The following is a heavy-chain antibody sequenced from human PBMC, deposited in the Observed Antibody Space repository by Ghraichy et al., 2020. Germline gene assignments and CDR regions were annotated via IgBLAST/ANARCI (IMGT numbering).Heavy chain of an antibody. Sequence: GGSLRLSCAASGFTVSSNYMSWVRQAPGKGLEWVSVIYSGGSTYYADSVKGRFTISRDNSKNTLYLQMNSLRAEDTAVYYCARDATYSSGWYAFDYWGQGTLVTVSS. CDR3: ARDATYSSGWYAFDY. V-gene: IGHV3-53*01. CDR1: GFTVSSNY. J-gene: IGHJ4*02. CDR2: IYSGGST. D-gene: IGHD6-19*01.